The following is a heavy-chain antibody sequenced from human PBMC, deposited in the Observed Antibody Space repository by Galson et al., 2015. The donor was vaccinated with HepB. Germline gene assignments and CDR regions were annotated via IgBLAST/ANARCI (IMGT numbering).Heavy chain of an antibody. V-gene: IGHV3-74*01. D-gene: IGHD6-13*01. CDR3: ARDDSSSWYSPRYYFDY. Sequence: SLRLSCAASGFTFSSYWMHWVRQAPGKGLVWVSRINSDGSSTSYADSVKGRFTISRDNAKNTLYLQMNSLRAEDTAVYYCARDDSSSWYSPRYYFDYWGQGTLVTVSS. CDR2: INSDGSST. CDR1: GFTFSSYW. J-gene: IGHJ4*02.